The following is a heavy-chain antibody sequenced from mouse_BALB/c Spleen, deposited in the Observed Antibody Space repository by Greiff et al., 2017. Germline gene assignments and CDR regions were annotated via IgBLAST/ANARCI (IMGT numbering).Heavy chain of an antibody. Sequence: VQLQQSGAELVRPGTSVKVSCKASGYAFTNYLIEWVKQRPGQGLEWIGVINPGSGGTNYNEKFKGKATLTADKSSSTAYMQLSSLTSDDSAVYFCARSDYCGSSVFAYWGQGTLVTVSA. CDR1: GYAFTNYL. CDR3: ARSDYCGSSVFAY. D-gene: IGHD1-1*01. CDR2: INPGSGGT. J-gene: IGHJ3*01. V-gene: IGHV1-54*03.